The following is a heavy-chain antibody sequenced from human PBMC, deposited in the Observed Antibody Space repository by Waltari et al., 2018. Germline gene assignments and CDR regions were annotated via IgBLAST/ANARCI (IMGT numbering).Heavy chain of an antibody. Sequence: EVQLVESGGGLVKPGGSLRLSCAASGFTFSSYSMNWVRQAPGKGLEWVSSSSSSSSYIYYADSVKGRFTISRDNAKNSLYLQMNSLKTEDTAVYYCTRPRVTTVTTGDDYWGQGTLVTVSS. D-gene: IGHD4-17*01. CDR3: TRPRVTTVTTGDDY. J-gene: IGHJ4*02. CDR1: GFTFSSYS. CDR2: SSSSSSYI. V-gene: IGHV3-21*04.